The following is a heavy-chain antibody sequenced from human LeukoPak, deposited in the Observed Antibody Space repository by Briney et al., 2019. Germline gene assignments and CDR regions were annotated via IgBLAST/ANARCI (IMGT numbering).Heavy chain of an antibody. Sequence: GGSLRLSCAASGFTFSSYAMHWVRQAPGKGLEWVAVISYDGSNKYYADSVKGRFTISRDNSKNTLYLQMNSLRAEDTAVYYCASLNYGSDYWGQGTLVTVSS. CDR3: ASLNYGSDY. CDR1: GFTFSSYA. J-gene: IGHJ4*02. CDR2: ISYDGSNK. D-gene: IGHD1-7*01. V-gene: IGHV3-30-3*01.